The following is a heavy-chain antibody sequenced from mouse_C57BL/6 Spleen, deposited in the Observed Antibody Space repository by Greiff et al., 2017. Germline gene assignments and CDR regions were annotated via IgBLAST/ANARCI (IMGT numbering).Heavy chain of an antibody. J-gene: IGHJ1*03. V-gene: IGHV1-69*01. D-gene: IGHD1-1*01. CDR3: ARSLYYYGSSYGYCDV. Sequence: VQLQQPGAELVMPGASVKLSCKASGYTFTSYWMHWVKQRPGPGLEWIGEIDPSDSYTNYNQKFKGKSTLTVDKSSSTAYMQLSSLTSEDSAVYYCARSLYYYGSSYGYCDVWGTGTTVTVSS. CDR2: IDPSDSYT. CDR1: GYTFTSYW.